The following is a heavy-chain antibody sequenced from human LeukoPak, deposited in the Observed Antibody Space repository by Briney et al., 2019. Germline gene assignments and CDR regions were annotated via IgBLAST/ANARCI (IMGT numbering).Heavy chain of an antibody. J-gene: IGHJ4*02. CDR3: AKDFRSYYDSSGYFDY. D-gene: IGHD3-22*01. CDR2: ISWNSGSI. Sequence: ALRLSCAASGFTFDDYAMHWVRQAPGKGLEWVSGISWNSGSIGYADSVKGRFTISRDNAKNSLYLQMNSLRAEDMALYYCAKDFRSYYDSSGYFDYWGQGTLVTVSS. V-gene: IGHV3-9*03. CDR1: GFTFDDYA.